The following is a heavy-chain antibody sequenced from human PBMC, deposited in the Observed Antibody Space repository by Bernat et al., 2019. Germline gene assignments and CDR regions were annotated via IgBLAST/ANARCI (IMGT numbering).Heavy chain of an antibody. J-gene: IGHJ4*02. CDR1: GFTFSSYA. CDR2: ISYDGSNK. CDR3: ARGAAAALGY. D-gene: IGHD6-13*01. V-gene: IGHV3-30*15. Sequence: QVQLVESGGGVVQPGRSLRLSCAASGFTFSSYAMHWVRQAPGKGLEWVAVISYDGSNKYYADSVKGRFTISRDNSKNTLYLQMSSLRAEDTAVYYCARGAAAALGYWGQGTLVTVSS.